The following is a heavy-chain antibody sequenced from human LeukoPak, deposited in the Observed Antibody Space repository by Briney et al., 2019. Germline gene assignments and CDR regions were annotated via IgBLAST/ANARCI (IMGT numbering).Heavy chain of an antibody. Sequence: GGSLRLSCVVSGFPFSDYYVNWIRQAPGKGLEWIAYISSASTTIQYAGSVKGRFTISRDNDQNSMFLQMNTLRAEDTAVYYCAGSYSGYDWSDSWGQGTLVTVSS. CDR3: AGSYSGYDWSDS. CDR2: ISSASTTI. J-gene: IGHJ4*02. CDR1: GFPFSDYY. V-gene: IGHV3-11*01. D-gene: IGHD5-12*01.